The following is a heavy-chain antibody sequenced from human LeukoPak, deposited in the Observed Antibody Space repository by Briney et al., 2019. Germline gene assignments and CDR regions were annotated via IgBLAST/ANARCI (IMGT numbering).Heavy chain of an antibody. V-gene: IGHV1-18*04. CDR1: GYTFTSYG. Sequence: ASVKVSCKAAGYTFTSYGISWVRQAPGQGLEWMGGISAYNGNTNYAQKLQGRVAMTTYTSTSTAYMELRSLRSHDTAVYYCARGDDYDILTGYFTVNAFDIWGQGTMVTVSS. CDR2: ISAYNGNT. CDR3: ARGDDYDILTGYFTVNAFDI. D-gene: IGHD3-9*01. J-gene: IGHJ3*02.